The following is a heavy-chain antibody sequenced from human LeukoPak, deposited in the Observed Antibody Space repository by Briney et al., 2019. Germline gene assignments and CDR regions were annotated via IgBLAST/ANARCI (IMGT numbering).Heavy chain of an antibody. Sequence: ASVKVSCKASGYTFTGYYMHWVRQAPGQGLEWMGWINPNSGGTNYAQKFQGRVTMTRDTSISTAYMELSRLRSDDTAVYYCARGSGGDYVYYYYYMDVWGKGTTVTISS. CDR1: GYTFTGYY. D-gene: IGHD4-17*01. J-gene: IGHJ6*03. CDR2: INPNSGGT. V-gene: IGHV1-2*02. CDR3: ARGSGGDYVYYYYYMDV.